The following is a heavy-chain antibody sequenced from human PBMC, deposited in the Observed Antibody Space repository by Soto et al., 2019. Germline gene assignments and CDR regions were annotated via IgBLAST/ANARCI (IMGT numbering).Heavy chain of an antibody. CDR2: INSDGSSA. CDR1: GFTFSHYW. CDR3: ARDAFRGYDTGGWFDP. J-gene: IGHJ5*02. Sequence: VQLVESGGGVVQPGRSLRLSCAASGFTFSHYWMHWVRQAPGKGLVWVSRINSDGSSANYADSVKGRFTVSRDNAKTTLYLHMNSLRAEDTAVYYCARDAFRGYDTGGWFDPWGQGTLVTVSS. D-gene: IGHD5-12*01. V-gene: IGHV3-74*01.